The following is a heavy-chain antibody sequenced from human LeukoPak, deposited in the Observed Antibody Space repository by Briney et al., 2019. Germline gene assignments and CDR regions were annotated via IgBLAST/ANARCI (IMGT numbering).Heavy chain of an antibody. CDR2: ISSSSSYI. J-gene: IGHJ6*03. V-gene: IGHV3-21*01. CDR3: ARDRLPGYYYYYYYMDV. CDR1: GFTFSSYS. Sequence: GGSLRLSCAASGFTFSSYSMNWVRQAPGKGLEWVSSISSSSSYIYYADSVKGRFTISRDNAKNSLYLQMNSLRAEDTAVYYCARDRLPGYYYYYYYMDVWGKGTTVTVSS. D-gene: IGHD3-10*01.